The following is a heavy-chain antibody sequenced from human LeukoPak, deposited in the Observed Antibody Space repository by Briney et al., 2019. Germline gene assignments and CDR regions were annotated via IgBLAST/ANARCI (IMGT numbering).Heavy chain of an antibody. CDR1: GYTFTGCY. Sequence: ASVKVSCKASGYTFTGCYMHWVRQAPGQGLEWMGWINPNSGGTNYAQKFQGRVTMTRDTSISTAYMELSRLRSDDRAVYYCARRVTMIVVVMLDWGQGTLVTVSS. D-gene: IGHD3-22*01. CDR2: INPNSGGT. CDR3: ARRVTMIVVVMLD. V-gene: IGHV1-2*02. J-gene: IGHJ4*02.